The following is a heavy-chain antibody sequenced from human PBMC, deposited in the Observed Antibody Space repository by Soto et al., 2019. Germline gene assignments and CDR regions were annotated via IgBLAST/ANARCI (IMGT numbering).Heavy chain of an antibody. CDR3: ARERITMVRGPQYFDY. CDR1: GGSFSGYY. Sequence: PSETLSLTCAVYGGSFSGYYWSWIRQPPGKGLEWIGEINHSGSTNYNPSLRSRVTISVDTSKNQFSLKLSSVTAADTAVYYCARERITMVRGPQYFDYWGQGTLVTVSS. CDR2: INHSGST. V-gene: IGHV4-34*01. D-gene: IGHD3-10*01. J-gene: IGHJ4*02.